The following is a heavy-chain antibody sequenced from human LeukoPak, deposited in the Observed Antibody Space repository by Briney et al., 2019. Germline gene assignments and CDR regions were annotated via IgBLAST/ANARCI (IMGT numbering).Heavy chain of an antibody. CDR2: MHYTGNT. V-gene: IGHV4-30-4*08. Sequence: PSQTLSLTCTVSGDSITSGDYYWAWIRQPRGKGLEGDAYMHYTGNTYYNSSLKSRLTISVDTSKNQFSLRLSFVTAADTAMYYCARHLSGSSWFDPWGQGTLVTVSS. J-gene: IGHJ5*02. D-gene: IGHD1-26*01. CDR1: GDSITSGDYY. CDR3: ARHLSGSSWFDP.